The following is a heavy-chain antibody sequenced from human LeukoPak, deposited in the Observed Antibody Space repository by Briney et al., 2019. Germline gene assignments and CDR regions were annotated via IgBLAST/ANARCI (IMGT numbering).Heavy chain of an antibody. V-gene: IGHV3-23*01. J-gene: IGHJ4*02. CDR3: AKASGWPYYFDY. Sequence: GGSLRLSCAASGFTFSSYAMSWVRQAPGKGLEWVSAISGSSGSTYYAYSVKGRFTISRDNSKSTLYLQMNSLRAEDTAVYYCAKASGWPYYFDYWGKGTLVTVSS. D-gene: IGHD6-19*01. CDR2: ISGSSGST. CDR1: GFTFSSYA.